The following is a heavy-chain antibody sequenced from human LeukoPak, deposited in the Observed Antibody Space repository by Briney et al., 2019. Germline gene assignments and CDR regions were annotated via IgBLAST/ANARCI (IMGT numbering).Heavy chain of an antibody. J-gene: IGHJ4*02. V-gene: IGHV7-4-1*02. D-gene: IGHD3-10*01. CDR1: GYTFTSYA. CDR3: ARFTMVRGVHLYYFDY. Sequence: ASVKVSCKASGYTFTSYAMNWVRQAPGQGLEWMGWINTNTGNPTYAQGFTGRFVFSLDTSVSTVYLQISSLKAEDTAVYYCARFTMVRGVHLYYFDYWGQGTLVTVSS. CDR2: INTNTGNP.